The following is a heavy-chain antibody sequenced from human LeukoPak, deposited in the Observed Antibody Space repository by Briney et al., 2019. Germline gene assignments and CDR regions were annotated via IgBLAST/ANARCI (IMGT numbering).Heavy chain of an antibody. CDR3: ARGPYSYDSSGAFDI. CDR1: GGSFSNHY. J-gene: IGHJ3*02. D-gene: IGHD3-22*01. V-gene: IGHV4-34*01. CDR2: ADHSGST. Sequence: PSDTLSLTCAVYGGSFSNHYWTWIRQPPGKGLEWIGEADHSGSTHYNPSLRSRVTISVDTSKNQFSLKLNSLTAADTAVYFCARGPYSYDSSGAFDIWGQGTMVTVSS.